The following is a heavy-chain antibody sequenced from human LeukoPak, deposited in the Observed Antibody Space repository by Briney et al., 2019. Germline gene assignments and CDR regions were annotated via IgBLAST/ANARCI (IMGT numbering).Heavy chain of an antibody. CDR2: ITPFNGNT. Sequence: GASVKVSCKASGYTFTNYAISWVRQAPGQALEWMGWITPFNGNTNYAQKFQDRVTTTRDRSMSTAYMELSSLRSEDTAMYYCARSGALNGAFDIWGQGTMVTVSS. CDR3: ARSGALNGAFDI. V-gene: IGHV1-45*02. J-gene: IGHJ3*02. D-gene: IGHD2-8*01. CDR1: GYTFTNYA.